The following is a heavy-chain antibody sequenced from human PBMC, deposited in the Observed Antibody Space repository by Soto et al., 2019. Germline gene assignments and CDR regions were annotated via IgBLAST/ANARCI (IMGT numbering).Heavy chain of an antibody. Sequence: QVQLVQSGAEVKKPGSSVKVSCKASGGTFSRYSITWVRQAPGHGLEWIGRIIPIFGIPTYAQKFQGRVTFTAEESTGTAHLELSSLRSDDTAVYYCAREDRDRETGLVPAAIDGMDVWGQGATVTVSS. CDR1: GGTFSRYS. D-gene: IGHD2-2*01. CDR3: AREDRDRETGLVPAAIDGMDV. V-gene: IGHV1-69*08. J-gene: IGHJ6*02. CDR2: IIPIFGIP.